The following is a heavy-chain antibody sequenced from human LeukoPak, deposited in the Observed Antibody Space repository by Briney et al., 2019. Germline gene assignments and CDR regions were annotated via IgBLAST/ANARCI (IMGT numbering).Heavy chain of an antibody. Sequence: GSLRLSCAASGFTFSNYAMHWVRQAPGKGLEWVAVISYDAKYKYYADSLKGRVTISRDNSNNTLYLQMNSLGSEDTAVYYCARGRVVPATRLDYWGRGTLVTVSS. J-gene: IGHJ4*02. CDR3: ARGRVVPATRLDY. CDR2: ISYDAKYK. CDR1: GFTFSNYA. V-gene: IGHV3-30*04. D-gene: IGHD2-15*01.